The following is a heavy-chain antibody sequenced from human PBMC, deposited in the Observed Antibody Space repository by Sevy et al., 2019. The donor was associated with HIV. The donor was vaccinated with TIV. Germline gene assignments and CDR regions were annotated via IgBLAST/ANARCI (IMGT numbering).Heavy chain of an antibody. Sequence: GGSLRLSCAASGFTFSSYSMNWVRQAPGKGLEWVSYISSSSSTIYYADSVKGRFTISRDNAKNSLYLQMNSLRDEDTAVYYCARDQAVYGVYVPDYYYYGMDVWGQGTTVTVSS. CDR2: ISSSSSTI. CDR3: ARDQAVYGVYVPDYYYYGMDV. V-gene: IGHV3-48*02. D-gene: IGHD4-17*01. J-gene: IGHJ6*02. CDR1: GFTFSSYS.